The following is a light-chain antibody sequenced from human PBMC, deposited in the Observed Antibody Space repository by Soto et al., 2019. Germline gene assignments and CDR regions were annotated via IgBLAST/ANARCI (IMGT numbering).Light chain of an antibody. Sequence: QSVLTQPASVSGSPGQSITISCTGTGSDVGAYNYVSWYQQHAGKAPKLMIYDVNNRPSGVSNRFSGSKSGNTASLTISWLQAEDEDDYYCSSYTTSSHVVFGGGTKLTVL. J-gene: IGLJ2*01. CDR3: SSYTTSSHVV. CDR1: GSDVGAYNY. V-gene: IGLV2-14*01. CDR2: DVN.